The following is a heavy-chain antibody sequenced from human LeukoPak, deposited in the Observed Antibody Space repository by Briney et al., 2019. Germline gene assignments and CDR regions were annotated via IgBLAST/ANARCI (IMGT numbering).Heavy chain of an antibody. CDR2: IYFSGNT. D-gene: IGHD6-13*01. V-gene: IGHV4-59*11. CDR3: ARGATLTIAAEN. CDR1: GGSMRSHY. Sequence: SETLSLTCTVSGGSMRSHYWSWIRQPPGKGLGWFGCIYFSGNTNSNPSLKSRVTISVDTSKNQFSLKLNSVTAADTAVYYCARGATLTIAAENWGQGTLVTVSS. J-gene: IGHJ4*02.